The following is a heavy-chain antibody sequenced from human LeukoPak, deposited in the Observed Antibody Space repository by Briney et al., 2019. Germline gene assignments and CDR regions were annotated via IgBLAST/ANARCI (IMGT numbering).Heavy chain of an antibody. CDR3: ARHRVGSSGWVTD. J-gene: IGHJ4*02. CDR2: IYPCASVT. D-gene: IGHD6-19*01. Sequence: GGSLQISCQGSGYLFTSYWIGWVRQVPGKGLEWMGIIYPCASVTRYSPSFQGQVTISADKSISTAYLQWSSLKASDTAMYYCARHRVGSSGWVTDWGQGTLVTVSS. CDR1: GYLFTSYW. V-gene: IGHV5-51*01.